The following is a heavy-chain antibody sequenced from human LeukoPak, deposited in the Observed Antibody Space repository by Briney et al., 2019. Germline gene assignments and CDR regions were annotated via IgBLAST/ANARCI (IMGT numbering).Heavy chain of an antibody. Sequence: GRSLRLSCAASGFTFSSYGMHWVRQAPGKGLEWVAVIWYDGSNKYYADSVKGRFTISRDNSKNTLYLQMNSLRAEDTAVYYCAKVGSGEPYYYYYYMDVWGKGTTVTVSS. CDR2: IWYDGSNK. CDR1: GFTFSSYG. J-gene: IGHJ6*03. V-gene: IGHV3-33*06. CDR3: AKVGSGEPYYYYYYMDV. D-gene: IGHD3-10*01.